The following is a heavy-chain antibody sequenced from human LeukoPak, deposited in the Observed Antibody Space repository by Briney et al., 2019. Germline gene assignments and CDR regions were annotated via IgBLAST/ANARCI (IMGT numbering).Heavy chain of an antibody. Sequence: PSETLSLTCAVSGYSISSGYYWGWIRQPPGKGLEWIGSIYHSGSTYYNPSLKSRVTISVDSSKNQFSLKLSSVTAADTAVYYCARQYYDILTGYSRGAFDIWGQGTMVTVSS. CDR2: IYHSGST. V-gene: IGHV4-38-2*01. D-gene: IGHD3-9*01. J-gene: IGHJ3*02. CDR1: GYSISSGYY. CDR3: ARQYYDILTGYSRGAFDI.